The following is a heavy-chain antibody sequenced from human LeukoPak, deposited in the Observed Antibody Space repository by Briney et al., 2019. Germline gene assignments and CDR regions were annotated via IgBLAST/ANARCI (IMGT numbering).Heavy chain of an antibody. D-gene: IGHD3-10*01. J-gene: IGHJ4*02. V-gene: IGHV4-39*02. Sequence: TPSETLSLTCTVSGGSISSSDYYWGWIRQPPGEGLEWIGTIYHSGSTYYNPSLKSRVTISVDTSKNQFSLKLRSVTAADTAVYYCAKGGYGSGSHYKHWGQGTQVTVSS. CDR2: IYHSGST. CDR1: GGSISSSDYY. CDR3: AKGGYGSGSHYKH.